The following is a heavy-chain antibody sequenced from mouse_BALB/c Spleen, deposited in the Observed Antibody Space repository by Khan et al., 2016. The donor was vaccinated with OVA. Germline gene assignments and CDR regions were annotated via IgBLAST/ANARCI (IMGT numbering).Heavy chain of an antibody. CDR3: ATYPPYYSMDY. Sequence: QVQLKESGPGLVAPSQSLSITCTVSGFSLTDYAVSWIRQPPGKGLEWLGVIWVSGSKYYNSVLKPRLSISKDNSKSQVFLKMNSLQTDDTAVYFCATYPPYYSMDYWGPGTSVTVSS. V-gene: IGHV2-6-5*01. CDR2: IWVSGSK. J-gene: IGHJ4*01. CDR1: GFSLTDYA.